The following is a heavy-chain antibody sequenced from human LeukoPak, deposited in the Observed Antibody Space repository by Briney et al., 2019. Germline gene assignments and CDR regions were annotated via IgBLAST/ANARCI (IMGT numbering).Heavy chain of an antibody. J-gene: IGHJ3*02. Sequence: SQTLSPTCAISGDSVSSNSAAWNWIRQSPSRGLEWLGRTYYRSKWYNDYAVSVKSRITINPDTSKNQFSLQLNSVTPEDTAVYYCARAIRGSSWLAESDTFDIWGQGTMVTVSS. V-gene: IGHV6-1*01. D-gene: IGHD6-13*01. CDR2: TYYRSKWYN. CDR1: GDSVSSNSAA. CDR3: ARAIRGSSWLAESDTFDI.